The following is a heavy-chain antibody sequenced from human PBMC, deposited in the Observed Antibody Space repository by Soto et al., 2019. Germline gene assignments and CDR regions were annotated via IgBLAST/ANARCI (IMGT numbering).Heavy chain of an antibody. CDR1: GFTFSSYG. Sequence: QVQLVESGGGVVQPGRSLRLSCAASGFTFSSYGMHWVRQAPGKGLEWVAIILYDGSDKYYADSVKGRFTISRDNSKNTLYLQMNSLRDEDTAVYYCSRKGMDVWGQGTTVIVFS. V-gene: IGHV3-30*03. J-gene: IGHJ6*02. CDR3: SRKGMDV. CDR2: ILYDGSDK.